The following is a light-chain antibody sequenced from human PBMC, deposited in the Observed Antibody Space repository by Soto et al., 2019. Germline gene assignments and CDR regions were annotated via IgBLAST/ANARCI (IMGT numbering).Light chain of an antibody. J-gene: IGKJ1*01. CDR3: QQYGSSPWT. CDR1: QNIANNY. CDR2: DAS. Sequence: EVALTPSPGTLSLSPGARATLSCRASQNIANNYLTWYQQKPGQAPRVLIYDASTRATGIPDRFSGSGSGTDFTLTISRLEPEDSAVYYCQQYGSSPWTFGQGTKLDIK. V-gene: IGKV3-20*01.